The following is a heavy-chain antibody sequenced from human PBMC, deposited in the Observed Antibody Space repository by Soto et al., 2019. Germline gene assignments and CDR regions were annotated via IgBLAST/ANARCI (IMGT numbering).Heavy chain of an antibody. Sequence: SVKVSCKASGGTFSSYTISWVRQAPGQGLEWMGRIIPILGIANYAQKFQGRVTITADTSASTAYMELSSLRSEDTAVYYCARAGYYGSGRGGMSYYYGMDVWGQGTTVTVSS. CDR2: IIPILGIA. D-gene: IGHD3-10*01. J-gene: IGHJ6*02. CDR3: ARAGYYGSGRGGMSYYYGMDV. CDR1: GGTFSSYT. V-gene: IGHV1-69*02.